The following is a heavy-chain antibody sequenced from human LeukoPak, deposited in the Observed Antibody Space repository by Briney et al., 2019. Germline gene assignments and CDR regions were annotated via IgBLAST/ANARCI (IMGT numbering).Heavy chain of an antibody. D-gene: IGHD2-2*01. CDR3: ARTSYCSSTSFYAYYYYYMDV. CDR1: GFTFDDYG. CDR2: INWNGGST. Sequence: GGSLRLSCAASGFTFDDYGMSWVRQAPGKGLEWVYGINWNGGSTGYADSVKGRFTISRDNAKNSLYLQMNSLRAEDTALYYCARTSYCSSTSFYAYYYYYMDVWGKGTTVTVSS. J-gene: IGHJ6*03. V-gene: IGHV3-20*04.